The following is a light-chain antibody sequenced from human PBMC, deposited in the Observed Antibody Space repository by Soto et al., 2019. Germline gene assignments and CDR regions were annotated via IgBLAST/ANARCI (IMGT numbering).Light chain of an antibody. CDR1: QSVSSN. CDR2: DAS. CDR3: QQYHNWPIT. V-gene: IGKV3-15*01. J-gene: IGKJ5*01. Sequence: EIVITQSPATLSVSPGESARLSCRASQSVSSNLAWHQQKPGQAPRLLMYDASTRATGISARFSGSGYGTEFNLTISSLQSEDFAVYYCQQYHNWPITFGQGTRLEIK.